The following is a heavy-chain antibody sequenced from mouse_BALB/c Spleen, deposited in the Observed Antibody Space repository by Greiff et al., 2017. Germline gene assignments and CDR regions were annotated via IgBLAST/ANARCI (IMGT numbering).Heavy chain of an antibody. D-gene: IGHD2-2*01. CDR3: TRGLRRGDVAY. CDR2: IYPGSGST. J-gene: IGHJ3*01. Sequence: LQQPGSELVRPGASVKLSCKASGYTFTSYWMYWVKQRPGQGLEWIGNIYPGSGSTNYDEKFKSKATLTVDTSSSTAYMQLSSLTSEDSAVYYCTRGLRRGDVAYWGQGTLVTVSA. V-gene: IGHV1S22*01. CDR1: GYTFTSYW.